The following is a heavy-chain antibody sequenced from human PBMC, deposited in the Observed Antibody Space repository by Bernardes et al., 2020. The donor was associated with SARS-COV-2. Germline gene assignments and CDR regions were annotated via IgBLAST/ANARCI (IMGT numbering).Heavy chain of an antibody. CDR2: IYYSGST. V-gene: IGHV4-59*01. D-gene: IGHD3-22*01. Sequence: LSLTCTVSGGSISSYYWSWIRQPPGKGLEWIGYIYYSGSTNYNPSLKSRVTISVDTSKNQFSLKLSSVTAADTAVYYCARYQSKGYDSSGYHFDYWGQGTLVTVSS. CDR3: ARYQSKGYDSSGYHFDY. J-gene: IGHJ4*02. CDR1: GGSISSYY.